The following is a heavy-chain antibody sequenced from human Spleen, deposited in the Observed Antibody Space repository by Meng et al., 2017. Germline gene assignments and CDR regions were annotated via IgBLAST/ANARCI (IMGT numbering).Heavy chain of an antibody. CDR3: ARGAQDAYNLRGALDI. Sequence: SLKISCAASGFTFDDYAMHWVRQAPGKGLEWVSGISWNSGSIGYADSVKGRFTISRDNAKNSLYLQMNSLRAEDMALYYCARGAQDAYNLRGALDIWGQGTMVTVSS. D-gene: IGHD5-24*01. CDR1: GFTFDDYA. J-gene: IGHJ3*02. V-gene: IGHV3-9*03. CDR2: ISWNSGSI.